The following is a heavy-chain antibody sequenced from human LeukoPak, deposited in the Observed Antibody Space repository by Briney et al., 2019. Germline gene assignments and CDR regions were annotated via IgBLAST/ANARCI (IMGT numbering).Heavy chain of an antibody. J-gene: IGHJ5*02. CDR3: ARDLSPRSRGYSGYPGLWFDP. CDR1: GGSVSSSSYY. Sequence: PSETLSLTCTVSGGSVSSSSYYWGWIRQPPGKGLEWIGSMYYSGSTYYNPSLKSRVTISPDTSKNQFSLKLSSVTAADTAVYYCARDLSPRSRGYSGYPGLWFDPWGQGTLVTVSS. V-gene: IGHV4-39*07. CDR2: MYYSGST. D-gene: IGHD5-12*01.